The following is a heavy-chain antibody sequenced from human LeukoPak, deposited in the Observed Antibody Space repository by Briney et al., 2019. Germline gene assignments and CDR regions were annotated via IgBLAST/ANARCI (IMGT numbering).Heavy chain of an antibody. D-gene: IGHD3-22*01. CDR2: ICDSGRTI. CDR1: AFTFSDYY. CDR3: ARDRLGDYDHSGYYDK. Sequence: GGSLRLSRAAPAFTFSDYYMSWIRQAPGKGLEWVSYICDSGRTIYYADSVKGRFTISRDNAKNSVYLQMNNLGAEDTAVYYCARDRLGDYDHSGYYDKWGQGTLVTVSS. J-gene: IGHJ1*01. V-gene: IGHV3-11*01.